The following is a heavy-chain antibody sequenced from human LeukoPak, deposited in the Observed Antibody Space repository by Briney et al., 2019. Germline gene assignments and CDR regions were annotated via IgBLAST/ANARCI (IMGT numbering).Heavy chain of an antibody. Sequence: ASVKVSCKASGYTFTGYYMHWVRQAPGQGLEWMGWINPNSGGTNYAQKFRGRVTMTRDTSISTAYMELSRLRSDDTAVYYCAREPTQKHIVVVTALDYWGQGTLVTVSS. CDR3: AREPTQKHIVVVTALDY. CDR1: GYTFTGYY. D-gene: IGHD2-21*02. V-gene: IGHV1-2*02. J-gene: IGHJ4*02. CDR2: INPNSGGT.